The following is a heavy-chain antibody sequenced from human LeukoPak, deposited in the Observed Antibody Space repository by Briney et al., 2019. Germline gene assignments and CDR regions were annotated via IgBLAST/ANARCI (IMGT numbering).Heavy chain of an antibody. Sequence: SETLSLTCTVSGGSISSSSYYWGWIRQPPGKGLEWIGSIYYSGNTYYNPSLKSRVTISVDTSKNQFSLTLSSVTAADTDVYYCARHPSMTIAAAGVDWFDPWGQGTLVTVSS. V-gene: IGHV4-39*01. CDR2: IYYSGNT. CDR1: GGSISSSSYY. CDR3: ARHPSMTIAAAGVDWFDP. D-gene: IGHD6-13*01. J-gene: IGHJ5*02.